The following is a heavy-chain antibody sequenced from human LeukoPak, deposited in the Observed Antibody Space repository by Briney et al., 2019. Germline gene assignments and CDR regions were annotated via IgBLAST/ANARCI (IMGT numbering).Heavy chain of an antibody. CDR1: GGSISSSSYY. Sequence: PSETLSLTCTVSGGSISSSSYYWGWIRQPPGKGLEWIGSIYYSGSTYYNPSLKSRVTISVDTSKNQFSLKLSSVTAADTAVYYCARWHIVVVPAAELNWFDPWGQGTLVTVSS. D-gene: IGHD2-2*01. J-gene: IGHJ5*02. V-gene: IGHV4-39*01. CDR2: IYYSGST. CDR3: ARWHIVVVPAAELNWFDP.